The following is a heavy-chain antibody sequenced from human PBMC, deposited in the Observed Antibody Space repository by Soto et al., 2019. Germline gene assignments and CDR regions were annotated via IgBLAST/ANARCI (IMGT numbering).Heavy chain of an antibody. V-gene: IGHV3-23*01. Sequence: PGGSLRLSCAASGFTFSSYAMSWVRQAPGKGLEWVSAISGSGGSTYYADSVKSRFTISRDNSKNTLYLQMNSLRAEDTAVYYCAKPLRIVVAPDAFDIWGQGTMVTVSS. CDR3: AKPLRIVVAPDAFDI. CDR2: ISGSGGST. J-gene: IGHJ3*02. CDR1: GFTFSSYA. D-gene: IGHD3-22*01.